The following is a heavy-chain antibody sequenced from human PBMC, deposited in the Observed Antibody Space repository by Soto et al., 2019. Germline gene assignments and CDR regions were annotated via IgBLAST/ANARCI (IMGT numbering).Heavy chain of an antibody. D-gene: IGHD2-21*01. V-gene: IGHV3-23*01. CDR2: ISGSGGRT. Sequence: EVQLLESGGGLVQPGGSLRLSCAASGFTFSSYAMSWVRQAPGKGLEWVSAISGSGGRTYYADSVKGRFTISRDNSKNTLYLQMNSLSADDTAVYYCAKSSGGESGCWYGGHWGHGTLVAVSS. CDR3: AKSSGGESGCWYGGH. CDR1: GFTFSSYA. J-gene: IGHJ4*01.